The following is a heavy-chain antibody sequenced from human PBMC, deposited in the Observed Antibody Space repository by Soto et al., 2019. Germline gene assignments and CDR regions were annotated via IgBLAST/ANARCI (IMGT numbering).Heavy chain of an antibody. CDR1: GFTFSSYW. D-gene: IGHD4-17*01. CDR3: ARENYGGNVGYFDY. Sequence: PGGSLRLSCAASGFTFSSYWMNWVRQAPGKGLVWVSRINSDGRSTSYADSVKGRFNISRDNAKNTPYLQMNSLRAEDTAVYYCARENYGGNVGYFDYWGQGTLVTVSS. J-gene: IGHJ4*02. CDR2: INSDGRST. V-gene: IGHV3-74*01.